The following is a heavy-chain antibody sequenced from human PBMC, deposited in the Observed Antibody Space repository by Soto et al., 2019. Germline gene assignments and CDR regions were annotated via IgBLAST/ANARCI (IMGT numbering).Heavy chain of an antibody. CDR1: GFTFSPYH. J-gene: IGHJ3*02. D-gene: IGHD2-15*01. Sequence: QVQLVESGGGVVQPGRSLTLSCAASGFTFSPYHIHWVRQAPGRGLEWVALIWSYGAIQYSADSVKGRFTISRDNSKNTLHLQMNSLRAEDTAVYYCATEKYSGAVFDIWGQGTMVTVSS. CDR3: ATEKYSGAVFDI. V-gene: IGHV3-33*01. CDR2: IWSYGAIQ.